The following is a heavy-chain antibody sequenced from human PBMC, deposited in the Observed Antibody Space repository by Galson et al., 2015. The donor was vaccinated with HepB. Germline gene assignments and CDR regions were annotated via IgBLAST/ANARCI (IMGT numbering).Heavy chain of an antibody. V-gene: IGHV3-23*01. CDR2: ISGSGGST. Sequence: SLRLSCAASGFTFSSYAMSWVRQAPGKGLEWVSAISGSGGSTYYADSVKGRFTISRDNSKNTLYLQMKSLRAEDTAVYYCAKDASGYSSTRGFWDYWGQGTLVTVSS. D-gene: IGHD6-13*01. J-gene: IGHJ4*02. CDR1: GFTFSSYA. CDR3: AKDASGYSSTRGFWDY.